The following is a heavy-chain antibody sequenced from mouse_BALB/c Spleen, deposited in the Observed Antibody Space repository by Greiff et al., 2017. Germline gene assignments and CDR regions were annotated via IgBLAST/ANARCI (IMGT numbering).Heavy chain of an antibody. V-gene: IGHV1-4*01. CDR3: ATTVVALYAMDY. Sequence: QVQLQQSGAELARPGASVKMSCKASGYTFTSYTMHWVKQRPGQGLEWIGYINPSSGYTNYNQKFKDKATLTADKSSSTAYMQLSSLTSEDSAVYYCATTVVALYAMDYWGQGTSVTVSS. CDR1: GYTFTSYT. J-gene: IGHJ4*01. CDR2: INPSSGYT. D-gene: IGHD1-1*01.